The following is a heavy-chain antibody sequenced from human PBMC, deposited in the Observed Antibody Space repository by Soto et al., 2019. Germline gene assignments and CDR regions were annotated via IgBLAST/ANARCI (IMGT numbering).Heavy chain of an antibody. J-gene: IGHJ4*02. CDR3: ARSNRFYDSSGPFDY. CDR2: IDHSGST. D-gene: IGHD3-22*01. Sequence: QVQLQQWGAGLLKPSETLSLTCAVYGGSFSGYFWSWIRQPPGKGLEWIGEIDHSGSTNYNPSLKSRVTISVDTSKNQFSLNLSSVTAADTAVYYCARSNRFYDSSGPFDYWGQGTLVTVSS. CDR1: GGSFSGYF. V-gene: IGHV4-34*01.